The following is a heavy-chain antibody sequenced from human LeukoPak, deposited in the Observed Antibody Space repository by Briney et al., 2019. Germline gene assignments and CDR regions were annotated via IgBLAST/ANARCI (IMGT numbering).Heavy chain of an antibody. D-gene: IGHD2-2*01. CDR1: GFTFSSYS. J-gene: IGHJ6*03. Sequence: GGSLRLSCAASGFTFSSYSMNWVRQAPGKGLEWVSSISSSSSYIYYADSVKGRFTISRDNAKNSLYLQMNSLRAEDTAVYYCAREVPAAANYYYYYMDVWGKGTTVTISS. CDR2: ISSSSSYI. V-gene: IGHV3-21*01. CDR3: AREVPAAANYYYYYMDV.